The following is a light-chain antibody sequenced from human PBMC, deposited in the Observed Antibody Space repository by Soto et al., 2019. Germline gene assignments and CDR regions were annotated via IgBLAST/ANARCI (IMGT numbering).Light chain of an antibody. J-gene: IGLJ3*02. CDR3: AVWDDTLYGRV. CDR1: RSNIGSNT. CDR2: RDD. V-gene: IGLV1-44*01. Sequence: HSVLTQPPSVSGTPGQRVTISCSGGRSNIGSNTVAWYQQFPGTTPKLLIYRDDQRPSGVPDRFSGSKSGTSASLAISGLQFDDEADYYCAVWDDTLYGRVFGGGTKLTVL.